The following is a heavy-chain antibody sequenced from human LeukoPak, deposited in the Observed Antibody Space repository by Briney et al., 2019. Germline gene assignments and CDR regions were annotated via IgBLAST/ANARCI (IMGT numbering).Heavy chain of an antibody. D-gene: IGHD3-22*01. J-gene: IGHJ5*02. CDR1: GGTFSSYA. V-gene: IGHV1-69*13. CDR2: IIPIFGTA. CDR3: AREYDSSGYYYGPPTT. Sequence: ASVKVSCKASGGTFSSYAISWVRQAPGQGLEWMGGIIPIFGTANYAQKFQGRVTITADESTSTAYMELSSLRSEDTAMYYCAREYDSSGYYYGPPTTWGQGTLVTVSS.